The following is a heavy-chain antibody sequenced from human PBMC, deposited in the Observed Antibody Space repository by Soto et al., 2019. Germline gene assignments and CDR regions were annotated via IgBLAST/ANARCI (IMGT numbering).Heavy chain of an antibody. D-gene: IGHD2-2*01. J-gene: IGHJ6*02. CDR1: GGSFSGYY. Sequence: SETMSLTCAVYGGSFSGYYWSWIRQPPGKGLEWIGEINHSGSTNYNPSLKGRVAISVDTSKNQFSLKLSSVTAADTAVYYCARVPTALSAGMDVWGQGTTVTVSS. CDR2: INHSGST. CDR3: ARVPTALSAGMDV. V-gene: IGHV4-34*01.